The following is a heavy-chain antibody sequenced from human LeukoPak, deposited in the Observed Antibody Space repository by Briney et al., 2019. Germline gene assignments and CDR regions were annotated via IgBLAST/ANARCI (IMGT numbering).Heavy chain of an antibody. D-gene: IGHD3/OR15-3a*01. CDR1: GFNVRSKY. Sequence: GGSLRHSCAASGFNVRSKYMSWVRQAPGKGLECVSVFYSGGTTAYADSVKGRFTVSIDNSNNTLYLQMNSLRAEDTAVYYCARVSFGPASEWFDPWGQGTLVTVSS. V-gene: IGHV3-53*01. CDR3: ARVSFGPASEWFDP. J-gene: IGHJ5*02. CDR2: FYSGGTT.